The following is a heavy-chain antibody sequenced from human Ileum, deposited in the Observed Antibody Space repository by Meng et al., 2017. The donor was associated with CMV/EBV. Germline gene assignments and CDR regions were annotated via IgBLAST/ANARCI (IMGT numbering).Heavy chain of an antibody. D-gene: IGHD3-10*01. J-gene: IGHJ4*02. Sequence: GGSLRLSCAASGFTFSSYGMHWVRQAPGMGLQWVAFIKYDGTDKYYVDSVKGRFTISRDNSKNTVYLQMNSLRGEDTAVYYCAKDLDWFGESYSFDYWGQGLLVTVSS. CDR2: IKYDGTDK. V-gene: IGHV3-30*02. CDR1: GFTFSSYG. CDR3: AKDLDWFGESYSFDY.